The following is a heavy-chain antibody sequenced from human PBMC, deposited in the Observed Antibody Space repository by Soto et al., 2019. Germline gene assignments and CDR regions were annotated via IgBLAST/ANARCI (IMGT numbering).Heavy chain of an antibody. CDR2: INPNSGGT. J-gene: IGHJ1*01. CDR1: GYTFTGYY. CDR3: AREEQLVQSFQH. V-gene: IGHV1-2*04. Sequence: QVQLVQSEAEVTKPGASVKVSCKASGYTFTGYYMHWVRQAPGQGLEWMGWINPNSGGTNYAQKFQGWVTMTRNTSISTAYMELSRLRSDDTAVYYCAREEQLVQSFQHWGQGTLVTVSS. D-gene: IGHD6-13*01.